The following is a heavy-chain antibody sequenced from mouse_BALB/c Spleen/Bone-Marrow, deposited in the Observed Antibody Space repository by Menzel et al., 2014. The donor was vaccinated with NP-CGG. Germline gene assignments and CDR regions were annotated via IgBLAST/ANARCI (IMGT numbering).Heavy chain of an antibody. J-gene: IGHJ4*01. CDR2: INPDSSTI. D-gene: IGHD1-1*01. Sequence: VQPKESGGGLVQPGGSLKLSCAASGFDFSRYWMSWVRQAPGKGLEWIGEINPDSSTINYTPSLKDKFIISRDNAKNTLYLQMSKVRSEDTALYYCARLGYYGTMVYWGQGTSVTVPS. V-gene: IGHV4-1*02. CDR1: GFDFSRYW. CDR3: ARLGYYGTMVY.